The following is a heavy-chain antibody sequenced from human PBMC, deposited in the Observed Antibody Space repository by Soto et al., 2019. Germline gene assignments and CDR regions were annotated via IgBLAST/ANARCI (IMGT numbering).Heavy chain of an antibody. J-gene: IGHJ4*02. D-gene: IGHD3-10*01. V-gene: IGHV1-69*08. CDR3: VRNSPSGSTFSEHDGIDY. CDR2: IIPLLDTA. Sequence: QVQLVQSGAEVKKPGSSVKVSCKTPGGTFRSDTITWVRQAPGQGLEWMGRIIPLLDTADYAQKLQGRVTINADKTTGTAYTEVNSLRAEHTARSHGVRNSPSGSTFSEHDGIDYWGRGTLVSVSS. CDR1: GGTFRSDT.